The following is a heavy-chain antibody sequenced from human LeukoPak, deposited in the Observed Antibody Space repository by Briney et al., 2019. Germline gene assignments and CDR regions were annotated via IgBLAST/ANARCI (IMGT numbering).Heavy chain of an antibody. J-gene: IGHJ4*02. CDR2: IYYSGST. CDR1: GASISGYY. D-gene: IGHD6-19*01. V-gene: IGHV4-59*01. Sequence: SETLSLTCTVSGASISGYYWSWIRQPPGKGLEWIGYIYYSGSTSYNPSLKSQVAISLDTSKNQFSLKLSSVTAADTAVYYCARQPVAPDYWGQGTLVTVSS. CDR3: ARQPVAPDY.